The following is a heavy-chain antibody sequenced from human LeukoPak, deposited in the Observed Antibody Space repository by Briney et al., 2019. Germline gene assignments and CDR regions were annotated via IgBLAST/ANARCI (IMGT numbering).Heavy chain of an antibody. Sequence: GGSLRLSCAVSGLTFSTYGMHWVRQAPGKGLEWVAVIWFDGSNQYYADSVKGRFTVSRDNSKNTLFLQMNSLRAEDTAVYYCARLAFYDSSGYYYAFDIWGQGTMVTVSS. J-gene: IGHJ3*02. CDR1: GLTFSTYG. D-gene: IGHD3-22*01. V-gene: IGHV3-33*01. CDR2: IWFDGSNQ. CDR3: ARLAFYDSSGYYYAFDI.